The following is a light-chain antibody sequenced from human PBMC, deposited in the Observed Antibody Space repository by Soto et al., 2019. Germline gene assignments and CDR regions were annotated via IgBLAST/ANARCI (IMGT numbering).Light chain of an antibody. CDR2: AVS. V-gene: IGLV2-18*01. CDR3: SLYISRSTSFV. J-gene: IGLJ1*01. CDR1: SSDVGTYIS. Sequence: QSVLAQPPSVSGSPGQSVSISCTGTSSDVGTYISVSWYQQPPGTAPKLIIYAVSNRPSGVPDRFSGSKSGNTASLTISGLQAEDEADYYCSLYISRSTSFVFGTGTKATVL.